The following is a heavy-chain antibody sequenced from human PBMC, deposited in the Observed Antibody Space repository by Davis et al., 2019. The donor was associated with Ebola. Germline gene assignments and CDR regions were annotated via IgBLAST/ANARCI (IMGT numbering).Heavy chain of an antibody. V-gene: IGHV1-69*13. D-gene: IGHD3-3*01. Sequence: SVKVSCKASGYTFTSYGISWVRQAPGQGLEWMGGIIPIFGTANYAQKFQGRVTITADESTSTAYMELSSLRSEDTAVYYCARARDFWSGYYIPFFDYWGQGTLVTVSS. CDR2: IIPIFGTA. CDR1: GYTFTSYG. CDR3: ARARDFWSGYYIPFFDY. J-gene: IGHJ4*02.